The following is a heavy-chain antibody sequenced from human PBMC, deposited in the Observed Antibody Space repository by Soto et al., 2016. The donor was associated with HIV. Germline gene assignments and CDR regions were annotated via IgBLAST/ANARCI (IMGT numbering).Heavy chain of an antibody. D-gene: IGHD3-22*01. CDR1: GYSISSDYY. Sequence: QVQLRESGPRLVQPSETLSLTCDVSGYSISSDYYWGWIRQSPEKGLEWILSIYHSGSTFYNPSLKSRVTRSIDTSKNQFSLKLNSVTAADTAVYYCARQRGTVVNFCFDIWGQGILVTVSS. J-gene: IGHJ3*02. V-gene: IGHV4-38-2*01. CDR2: IYHSGST. CDR3: ARQRGTVVNFCFDI.